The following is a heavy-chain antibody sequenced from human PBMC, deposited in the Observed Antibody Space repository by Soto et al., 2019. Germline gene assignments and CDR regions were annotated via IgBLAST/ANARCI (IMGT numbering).Heavy chain of an antibody. J-gene: IGHJ4*02. CDR3: AKDLLYSRPFWSGPTFDY. CDR1: GFTFSSYA. V-gene: IGHV3-23*01. Sequence: GGSLRLSCAASGFTFSSYAMSWVRQAPGKGLEWVSAISGSGGSTYYADSVKGRFTISRDNSKNTLYLQMNSLRAEDTAVYYCAKDLLYSRPFWSGPTFDYWGQGTLVTVSS. D-gene: IGHD3-3*01. CDR2: ISGSGGST.